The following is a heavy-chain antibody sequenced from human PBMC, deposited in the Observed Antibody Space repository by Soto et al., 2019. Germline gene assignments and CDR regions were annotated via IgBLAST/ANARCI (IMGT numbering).Heavy chain of an antibody. D-gene: IGHD2-2*02. Sequence: SETLSLTCSVSGGSITNGAYYWRWIRQHPGKGQEWIGYIYNSGITYYNPSLKNRVTISMDTSQNQFSLKLSSVTAADMAVYYCARTIVVVPAAIPGRVDYWGQGTQVTVS. J-gene: IGHJ4*02. CDR2: IYNSGIT. CDR1: GGSITNGAYY. V-gene: IGHV4-31*03. CDR3: ARTIVVVPAAIPGRVDY.